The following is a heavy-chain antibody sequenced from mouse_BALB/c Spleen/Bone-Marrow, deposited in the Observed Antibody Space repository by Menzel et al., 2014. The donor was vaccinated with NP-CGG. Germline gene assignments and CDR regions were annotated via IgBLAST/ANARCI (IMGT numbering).Heavy chain of an antibody. CDR2: IYPYNGGT. Sequence: EVQLQESGPELVKPGASVKISCKASGYTFTDYNMHWVKQSHGKSLEWIGYIYPYNGGTGYNQKFKSKATLTVDNSSSTAYMELRSLTSEDPAVYYCARREAVVADFDYWGQGTTLTVSS. V-gene: IGHV1S29*02. CDR3: ARREAVVADFDY. D-gene: IGHD1-1*01. J-gene: IGHJ2*01. CDR1: GYTFTDYN.